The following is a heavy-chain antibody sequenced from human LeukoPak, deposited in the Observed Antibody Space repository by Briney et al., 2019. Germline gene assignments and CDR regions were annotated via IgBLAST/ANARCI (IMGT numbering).Heavy chain of an antibody. CDR2: LYSDGNT. CDR1: GFTVITND. CDR3: ARGVEPMAANTLAY. D-gene: IGHD3-16*01. V-gene: IGHV3-53*01. J-gene: IGHJ4*02. Sequence: HPGGSLRLSCAASGFTVITNDMTWVRQAPGEGLEWVSVLYSDGNTKYADSVQGRFTISRDNSKNTLYLEMNSLSPDDTAVYYCARGVEPMAANTLAYWGQGTLVTVSS.